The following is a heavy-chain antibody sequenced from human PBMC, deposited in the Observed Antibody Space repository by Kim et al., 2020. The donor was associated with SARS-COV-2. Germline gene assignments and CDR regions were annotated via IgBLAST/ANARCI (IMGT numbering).Heavy chain of an antibody. CDR2: ITTHDGKT. V-gene: IGHV1-3*04. CDR3: AREDKGWYEDGKD. Sequence: ASVKVSCKTSGYTFTKYAIHWVRQAPGQSLEWMGWITTHDGKTKYSERLRDRVTITIDTSASTAYMQLSSLRFEDTAVYYCAREDKGWYEDGKDWCQGTLVSVSS. CDR1: GYTFTKYA. D-gene: IGHD6-19*01. J-gene: IGHJ4*02.